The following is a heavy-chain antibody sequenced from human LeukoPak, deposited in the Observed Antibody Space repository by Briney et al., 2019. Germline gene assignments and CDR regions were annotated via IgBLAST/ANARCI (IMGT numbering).Heavy chain of an antibody. CDR3: PRGEAYGDYHSDS. Sequence: GGSLRLSCAASEFTFSSYGMSWVRQAPGKGLEWVANIKQDGSEKYYVDSVKGRFTISRDHAKNSRFLQMTRLRAQAPAVYSCPRGEAYGDYHSDSWGQGTPVTVSS. CDR2: IKQDGSEK. CDR1: EFTFSSYG. V-gene: IGHV3-7*01. J-gene: IGHJ4*02. D-gene: IGHD4-17*01.